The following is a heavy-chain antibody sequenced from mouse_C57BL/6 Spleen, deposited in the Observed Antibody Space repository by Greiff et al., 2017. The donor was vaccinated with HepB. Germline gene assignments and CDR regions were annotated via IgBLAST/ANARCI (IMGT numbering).Heavy chain of an antibody. CDR1: GYTFTSYG. Sequence: VQLQQSGAELVRPGSSVKMSCKTSGYTFTSYGINWVRQRPGKGLEGIGYIYIGNGYTEYNEKLKGKATLTSDTSSSTAYMQLSSLTSEDSAIYFCARRGYDYDKGDAMDYWGQGTSVTVSS. CDR3: ARRGYDYDKGDAMDY. V-gene: IGHV1-58*01. CDR2: IYIGNGYT. J-gene: IGHJ4*01. D-gene: IGHD2-4*01.